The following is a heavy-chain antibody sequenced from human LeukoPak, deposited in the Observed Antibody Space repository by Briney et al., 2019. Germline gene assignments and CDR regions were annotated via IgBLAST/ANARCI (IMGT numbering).Heavy chain of an antibody. CDR1: GFTFRAYA. D-gene: IGHD1-26*01. CDR3: ARDPYSGSYGDYYYYYMDV. J-gene: IGHJ6*03. V-gene: IGHV3-23*01. Sequence: GSLSLSCAASGFTFRAYAMRWVRQAPGKGLEWVSTISGSGVSTYYADSVKGRFTISRDNSKNTLYLQMNSLRAEDTAVYYCARDPYSGSYGDYYYYYMDVWGKGTTVTISS. CDR2: ISGSGVST.